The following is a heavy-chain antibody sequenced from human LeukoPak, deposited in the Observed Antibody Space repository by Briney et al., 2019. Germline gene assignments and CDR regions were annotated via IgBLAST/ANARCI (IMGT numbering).Heavy chain of an antibody. V-gene: IGHV3-30*18. Sequence: HPGGSLRLSCAASGFTFSNYGMHWVRQAPGKGLEWVAVISYDGRKKDFAASVKGRFTISRDNSKNTLYVQMNSLRAEDTAVYYCAKDYDSSGWAAFDIWGQGTMVTVSS. D-gene: IGHD3-22*01. CDR3: AKDYDSSGWAAFDI. CDR2: ISYDGRKK. J-gene: IGHJ3*02. CDR1: GFTFSNYG.